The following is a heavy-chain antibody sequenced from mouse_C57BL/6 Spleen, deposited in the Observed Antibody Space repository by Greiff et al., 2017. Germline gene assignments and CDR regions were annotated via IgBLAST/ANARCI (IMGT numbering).Heavy chain of an antibody. CDR3: ARSGFTSAMDY. V-gene: IGHV1-54*01. CDR1: GYAFTNYL. Sequence: QVQLKESGAELVRPGTSVKVSCKASGYAFTNYLIEWVKQRPGQGLEWIGVINPGSGGTNYNEKFKGKATLTADKSSSTAYMQLSSLTSEDSAVYFCARSGFTSAMDYWGQGTSVTVSS. CDR2: INPGSGGT. J-gene: IGHJ4*01. D-gene: IGHD1-1*01.